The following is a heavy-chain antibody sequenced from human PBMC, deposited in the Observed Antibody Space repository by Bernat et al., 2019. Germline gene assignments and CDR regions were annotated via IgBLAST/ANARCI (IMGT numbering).Heavy chain of an antibody. D-gene: IGHD6-13*01. J-gene: IGHJ3*02. Sequence: QVQLVESGGGVVQPGRSLRLSCAASGFTFSSYAMHWVRQAPGKGLEWVAVISYDGSNKYYADSVKGRFTISRDNSKNTLYLQMNSLRAEDTAVYYCARTGYSSSWPPRGAFDIWDQGTMVTVSS. V-gene: IGHV3-30*01. CDR1: GFTFSSYA. CDR3: ARTGYSSSWPPRGAFDI. CDR2: ISYDGSNK.